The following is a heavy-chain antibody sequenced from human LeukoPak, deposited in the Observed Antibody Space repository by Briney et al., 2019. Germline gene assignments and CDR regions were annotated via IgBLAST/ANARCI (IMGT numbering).Heavy chain of an antibody. Sequence: GGSLRLSCAASGFTFSTYWMNWVRQAPGKGLEWVANIKPDGSEKYFVDSVKGRFTISRDNAKNSLYLQMNSLRAEDTAVYYCLRSGGYWGQGTPVAVSS. CDR2: IKPDGSEK. CDR3: LRSGGY. V-gene: IGHV3-7*01. J-gene: IGHJ4*02. D-gene: IGHD1-26*01. CDR1: GFTFSTYW.